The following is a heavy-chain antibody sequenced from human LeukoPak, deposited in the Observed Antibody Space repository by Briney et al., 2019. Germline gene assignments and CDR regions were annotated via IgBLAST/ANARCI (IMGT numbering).Heavy chain of an antibody. V-gene: IGHV4-34*01. Sequence: PSETLSLTCAVYGGSFSGYYWSWIRQPPGKGLEWIGEINHSGSTNYNPSLKSRVTIPVDTSKNQFSLKLSSVTAADTAVYYCAKELYYYGSAGATFFDYWGQGTLVTVSS. J-gene: IGHJ4*02. CDR3: AKELYYYGSAGATFFDY. D-gene: IGHD3-10*01. CDR2: INHSGST. CDR1: GGSFSGYY.